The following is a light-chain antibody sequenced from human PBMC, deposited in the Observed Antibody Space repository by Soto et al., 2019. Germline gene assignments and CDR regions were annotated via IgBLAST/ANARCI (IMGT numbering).Light chain of an antibody. CDR1: QSVSSY. CDR3: QQYSNWPLIT. CDR2: GAS. Sequence: EIVMTQSPVTLSVSPGEGATLSCRASQSVSSYLAWYQHKRGQAPRLLIYGASTRATGIPVRFSGGGSGTEFTLTISSLQSEDFAVYYCQQYSNWPLITFGQGTRLEIK. J-gene: IGKJ5*01. V-gene: IGKV3-15*01.